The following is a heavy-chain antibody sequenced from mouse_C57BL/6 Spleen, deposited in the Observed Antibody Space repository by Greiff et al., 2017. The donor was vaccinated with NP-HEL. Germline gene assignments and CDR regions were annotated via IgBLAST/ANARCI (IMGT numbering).Heavy chain of an antibody. D-gene: IGHD1-2*01. CDR3: ARRHYYGDYFDY. Sequence: QVTLKVSGAELVRPGASVKLSCKASGYTFTDYYINWVKQRPGQGLEWIARIYPGSGNTYYNEKFKGKATLTAEKSSSTAYMQLSSLTSEDSAVYFCARRHYYGDYFDYWGQGTTLTVSS. J-gene: IGHJ2*01. V-gene: IGHV1-76*01. CDR1: GYTFTDYY. CDR2: IYPGSGNT.